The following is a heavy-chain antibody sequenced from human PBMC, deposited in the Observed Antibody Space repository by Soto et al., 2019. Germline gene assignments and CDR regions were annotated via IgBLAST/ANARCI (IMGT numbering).Heavy chain of an antibody. CDR3: VRDIGYGDY. Sequence: EVQLVESGGGLVQPGGSLRLSCAASGFIFSNYWVAWVRQAPGKGLEWVVSIKQDGSEKNYVDSVKGRFTMSRDNAKNSMYLQMNSLRVEDTAVYYCVRDIGYGDYWGQGTLVTVSS. CDR1: GFIFSNYW. V-gene: IGHV3-7*04. J-gene: IGHJ4*02. D-gene: IGHD1-1*01. CDR2: IKQDGSEK.